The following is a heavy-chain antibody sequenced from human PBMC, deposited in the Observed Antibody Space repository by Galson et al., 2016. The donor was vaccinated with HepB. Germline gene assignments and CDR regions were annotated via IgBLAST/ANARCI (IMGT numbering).Heavy chain of an antibody. D-gene: IGHD3/OR15-3a*01. Sequence: SETLSLTCTVSGGSISSSFYYWAWIRQPPGKGLEWIGNIYYSGTTYYNPSLQSRVTISVDTSKNQFSLSLNFVTAADTAFYSCVRQYRSGLVNFWGPGTMVTVSS. CDR2: IYYSGTT. V-gene: IGHV4-39*01. J-gene: IGHJ3*01. CDR3: VRQYRSGLVNF. CDR1: GGSISSSFYY.